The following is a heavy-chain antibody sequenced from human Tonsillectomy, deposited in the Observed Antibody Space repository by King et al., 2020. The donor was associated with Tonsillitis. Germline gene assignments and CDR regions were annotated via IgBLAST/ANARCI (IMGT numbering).Heavy chain of an antibody. J-gene: IGHJ4*02. CDR1: GLTCSSYA. D-gene: IGHD6-19*01. CDR2: ISFDGSNK. CDR3: AGEQWLVPSPFDY. V-gene: IGHV3-30*01. Sequence: QLVQSGGGLVQPGRSLRLSCAASGLTCSSYALHWVRQAPGKGLDWGAVISFDGSNKNNAASVKGRFTISRDNSKNTLYLQMNSLRTEDTAVYFCAGEQWLVPSPFDYWGQGTLVTVSS.